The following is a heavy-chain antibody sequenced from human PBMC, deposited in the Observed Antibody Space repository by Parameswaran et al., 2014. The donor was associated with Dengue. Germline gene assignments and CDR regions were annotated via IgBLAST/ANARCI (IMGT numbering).Heavy chain of an antibody. CDR3: ARISGYCSSANCYNGMDS. J-gene: IGHJ5*01. V-gene: IGHV4-31*02. Sequence: RWIRQPPGKGLEWIGYIFYSGGTYYNPSLKSRVTISIDTSRNQFSLKLSSVTAADTAVYYCARISGYCSSANCYNGMDSWGQGTLVTVSS. CDR2: IFYSGGT. D-gene: IGHD2-2*01.